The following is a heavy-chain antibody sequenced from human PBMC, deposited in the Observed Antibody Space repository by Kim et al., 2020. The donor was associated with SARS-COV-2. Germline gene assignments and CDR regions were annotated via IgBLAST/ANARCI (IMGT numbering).Heavy chain of an antibody. D-gene: IGHD3-22*01. Sequence: YADMMKGRCTIYRNNSKKTLYLHMNSLRAEDTAVYYCARGGTMIDDAFDIWGQGTMVTVSS. J-gene: IGHJ3*02. CDR3: ARGGTMIDDAFDI. V-gene: IGHV3-33*01.